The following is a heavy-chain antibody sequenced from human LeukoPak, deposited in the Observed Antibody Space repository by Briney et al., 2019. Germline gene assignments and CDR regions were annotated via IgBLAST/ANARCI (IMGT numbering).Heavy chain of an antibody. CDR3: ARDLLGIAVAGHLGNFQH. CDR2: IYYSGST. D-gene: IGHD6-19*01. J-gene: IGHJ1*01. Sequence: SETLSLTCTVSGGSISSYYWSWIRQPPGKGLEWIGYIYYSGSTNYNPSLKSRVTISVDTSKNQFSLKLNSVTAADTAVYYCARDLLGIAVAGHLGNFQHWGQGTLVTVSS. CDR1: GGSISSYY. V-gene: IGHV4-59*12.